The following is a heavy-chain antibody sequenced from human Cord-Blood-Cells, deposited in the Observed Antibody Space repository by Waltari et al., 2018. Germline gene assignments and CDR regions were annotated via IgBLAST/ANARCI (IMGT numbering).Heavy chain of an antibody. CDR3: ARMGNTVTLSWFDP. CDR2: IYHSGST. Sequence: QVQLQESGPGLVKPSETLSLTCTVSGYSISSGYYWGWIRQPPGKGREWIGSIYHSGSTYANPSLKSRVTISVDTSKNQFSLTLSSVTAADTAVYYCARMGNTVTLSWFDPWGQGTLVTVSS. V-gene: IGHV4-38-2*02. CDR1: GYSISSGYY. D-gene: IGHD4-4*01. J-gene: IGHJ5*02.